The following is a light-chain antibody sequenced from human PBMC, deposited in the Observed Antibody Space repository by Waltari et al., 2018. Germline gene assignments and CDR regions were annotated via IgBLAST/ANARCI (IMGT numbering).Light chain of an antibody. CDR3: QVWDSSTDHSWV. CDR1: KLVYKS. Sequence: SYVLTQPPSVSVAPGETARITCGGDKLVYKSVHWYQQRPDQAPVLVISYDDDRPSGIPERFSGSKSGNTATLTIIRVEAGDAADYYCQVWDSSTDHSWVFGGGTRLTVL. J-gene: IGLJ3*02. CDR2: YDD. V-gene: IGLV3-21*04.